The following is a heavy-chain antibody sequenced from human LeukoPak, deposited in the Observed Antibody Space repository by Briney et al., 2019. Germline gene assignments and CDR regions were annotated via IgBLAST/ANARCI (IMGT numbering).Heavy chain of an antibody. CDR2: ISWNSGSI. CDR1: GFTFDDYA. D-gene: IGHD3-10*01. J-gene: IGHJ4*02. CDR3: IHYGSGSYSTDY. V-gene: IGHV3-9*01. Sequence: GGSLRLSCAASGFTFDDYAMHWVRQAPGKGLEWVSGISWNSGSIGYADSVKGRFTISRDDSKNTAYLQMTGLKTEDTAVYYCIHYGSGSYSTDYWGQGTLVTVSS.